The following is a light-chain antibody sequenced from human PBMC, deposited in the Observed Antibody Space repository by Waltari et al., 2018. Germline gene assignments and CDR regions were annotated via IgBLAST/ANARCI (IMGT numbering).Light chain of an antibody. CDR1: NTGSTN. V-gene: IGLV3-9*01. Sequence: SFAVRQPLSVSVALVQTARMSCVANNTGSTNVHWWHQKPGQAPLLVIYRDRDRPSGIPARFSGSKSGTTATLTISGAQAGDEADYYCQAWGSGTVFGGGTKLTVL. CDR2: RDR. J-gene: IGLJ2*01. CDR3: QAWGSGTV.